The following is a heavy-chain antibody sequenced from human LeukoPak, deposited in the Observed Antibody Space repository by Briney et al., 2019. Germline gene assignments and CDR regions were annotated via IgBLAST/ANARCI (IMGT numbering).Heavy chain of an antibody. D-gene: IGHD2-15*01. Sequence: SETLSLTCAVYGGSFSGYYWSWIRQPPGKGLEWIGEINHSGSTNYNPSLKSRVTISVDTSKNQFSLKLSSVTAADTAVYYCARDSLTYCSGGSCYNYYGMDVWGQGTTVTVSS. V-gene: IGHV4-34*01. CDR3: ARDSLTYCSGGSCYNYYGMDV. CDR2: INHSGST. CDR1: GGSFSGYY. J-gene: IGHJ6*02.